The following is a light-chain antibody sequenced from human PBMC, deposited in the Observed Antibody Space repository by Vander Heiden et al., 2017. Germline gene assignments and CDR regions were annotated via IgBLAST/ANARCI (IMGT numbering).Light chain of an antibody. CDR1: SLRSYY. Sequence: SSELTQDPNVSVALGQTVRITCQGYSLRSYYASWYQQKPGQAPGLVIYGKNNRPSGIPDRFSGSSSGNTASLTITGAQAEDEADYYCNSRDSSGNHHVVFGGGTKLTVL. J-gene: IGLJ2*01. CDR3: NSRDSSGNHHVV. CDR2: GKN. V-gene: IGLV3-19*01.